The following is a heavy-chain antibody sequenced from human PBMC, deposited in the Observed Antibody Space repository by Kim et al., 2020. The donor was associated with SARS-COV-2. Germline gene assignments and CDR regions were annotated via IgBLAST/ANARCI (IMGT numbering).Heavy chain of an antibody. D-gene: IGHD5-12*01. V-gene: IGHV4-31*03. CDR1: GGSISSGGYY. Sequence: SETLSLTCTVSGGSISSGGYYWSWIRQHPGKGLEWIGYIYYSGSTYYNPSLKSRVTISVDTSKNQFSLKLSSVTAADTAVYYCAREKAYSGSNDYWGQGTLVTVSS. CDR2: IYYSGST. J-gene: IGHJ4*02. CDR3: AREKAYSGSNDY.